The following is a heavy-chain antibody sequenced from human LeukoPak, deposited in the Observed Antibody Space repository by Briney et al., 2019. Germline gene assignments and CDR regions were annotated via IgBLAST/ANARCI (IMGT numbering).Heavy chain of an antibody. V-gene: IGHV4-39*07. Sequence: SETLSLTCTVSGGSISSSSYYWGWIRQPPGKGLEWIGSIYYSGSTYHNPSLKSRVTISVDTSKNQFSLKLSSVTAADTAVYYCARVRRPGSYLFYFDYWGQGTLVTVSS. CDR2: IYYSGST. D-gene: IGHD3-10*01. J-gene: IGHJ4*02. CDR1: GGSISSSSYY. CDR3: ARVRRPGSYLFYFDY.